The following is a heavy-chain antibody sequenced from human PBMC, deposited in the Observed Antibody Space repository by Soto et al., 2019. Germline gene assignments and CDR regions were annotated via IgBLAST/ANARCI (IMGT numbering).Heavy chain of an antibody. CDR1: GFMFSSYD. Sequence: QVQLVESGGGVVQPGRSLRLSCAASGFMFSSYDMHWVRQAPGKGLEWVAVLSYDGSNKYFADSVKGRFTISRDNSKNTLYLQMNSLRAEDTAVYYCAKDLGENNYGPGDFWGQGTLVTVSS. V-gene: IGHV3-30*18. J-gene: IGHJ4*02. CDR3: AKDLGENNYGPGDF. D-gene: IGHD5-18*01. CDR2: LSYDGSNK.